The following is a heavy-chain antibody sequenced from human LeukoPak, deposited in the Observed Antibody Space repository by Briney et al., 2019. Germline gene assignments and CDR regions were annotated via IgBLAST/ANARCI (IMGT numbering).Heavy chain of an antibody. V-gene: IGHV3-30*01. CDR3: ARSRVMLAIRRFDP. CDR1: GFTFSSYA. Sequence: GRSLRLSCAASGFTFSSYAMHWVRQAPGKGLEWVAVISYDGSSKYYADSLTGRFTITSDSSKNTLSLQMNSLRAEDTAVYCARSRVMLAIRRFDPWGQGTLVTVSS. D-gene: IGHD2-8*01. J-gene: IGHJ5*02. CDR2: ISYDGSSK.